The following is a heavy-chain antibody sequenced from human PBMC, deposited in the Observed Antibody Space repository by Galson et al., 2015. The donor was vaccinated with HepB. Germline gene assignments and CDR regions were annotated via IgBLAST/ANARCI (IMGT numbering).Heavy chain of an antibody. CDR1: GFTFSSYA. V-gene: IGHV3-30*04. J-gene: IGHJ4*02. CDR3: ARDVITMIVPVIRWYFDY. D-gene: IGHD3-22*01. Sequence: SLRLSCAASGFTFSSYAMHWVRQAPGKGLEWVAVISYDGSNKYYADSVKGRFTISRDNSKNTLYLQMNSLRAEDTAVYYCARDVITMIVPVIRWYFDYWGQGTLVTVSS. CDR2: ISYDGSNK.